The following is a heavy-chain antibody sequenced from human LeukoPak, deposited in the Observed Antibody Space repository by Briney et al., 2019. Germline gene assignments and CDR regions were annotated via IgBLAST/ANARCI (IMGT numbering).Heavy chain of an antibody. CDR3: ARRPDYYDSAYWYFDL. J-gene: IGHJ2*01. CDR2: IYYSGST. D-gene: IGHD3-22*01. V-gene: IGHV4-31*03. CDR1: GGSISSGGYY. Sequence: PSQTLSLTCTVSGGSISSGGYYWSWIRQHPGKGLEWIGYIYYSGSTYYNPSLKSRVTISVDTSKNQFSLKLSSVTAADTAVYYCARRPDYYDSAYWYFDLWGRGTLVTVSS.